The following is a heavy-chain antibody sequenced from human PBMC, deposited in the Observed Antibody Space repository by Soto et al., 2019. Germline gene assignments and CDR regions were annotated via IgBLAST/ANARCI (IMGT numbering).Heavy chain of an antibody. CDR2: IIPILGIA. V-gene: IGHV1-69*08. J-gene: IGHJ6*02. D-gene: IGHD2-2*01. CDR1: GGTFSSYT. Sequence: QVQLVQSGAEVKKPGSSVKVSCKASGGTFSSYTISWVRQAPGQGLEWMGRIIPILGIANYAQKFQGRVTITAEKSKSTAYMERSSLRSEDTAVYYCARDKGYCSSTSCYDNYYYYGMDVWGQGTTVTVSS. CDR3: ARDKGYCSSTSCYDNYYYYGMDV.